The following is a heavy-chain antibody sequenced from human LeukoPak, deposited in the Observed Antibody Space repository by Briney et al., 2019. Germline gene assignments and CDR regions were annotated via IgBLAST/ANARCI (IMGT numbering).Heavy chain of an antibody. D-gene: IGHD3-10*01. CDR1: GGSISSSIYY. V-gene: IGHV4-39*01. Sequence: PSETLSLTCTVSGGSISSSIYYWGWIRQPPGKGLEWIGSIYYSGSAYYNPSLKSRVTISVDTSKNQFSLKLSSVTAADTAVYYCARGPYYYGSGSVDYWGQGTLVTVSS. CDR3: ARGPYYYGSGSVDY. J-gene: IGHJ4*02. CDR2: IYYSGSA.